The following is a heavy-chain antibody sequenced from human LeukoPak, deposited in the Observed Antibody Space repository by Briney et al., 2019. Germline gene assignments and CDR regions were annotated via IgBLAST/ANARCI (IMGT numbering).Heavy chain of an antibody. J-gene: IGHJ4*02. CDR3: ATPRGPNCSGGSCNGGGFDY. D-gene: IGHD2-15*01. V-gene: IGHV1-2*02. CDR1: GYTFTGYY. CDR2: INPNSGGT. Sequence: ASVKVSCKASGYTFTGYYMHWVRQAPGQGLEWMGWINPNSGGTNYAQKFQGRVTMTRDTSISTAYMELSRLRSDDTAVYYCATPRGPNCSGGSCNGGGFDYWGQGTLVTVSS.